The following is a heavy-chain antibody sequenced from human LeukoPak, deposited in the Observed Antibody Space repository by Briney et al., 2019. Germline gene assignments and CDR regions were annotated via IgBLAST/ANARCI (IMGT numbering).Heavy chain of an antibody. CDR3: ARVSGDYSLYYYYYYYMDV. J-gene: IGHJ6*03. CDR2: IYTSGST. D-gene: IGHD4-17*01. Sequence: SETLSLTCTVSGGSIRSYYWSWMRQPAGKGLEWIGRIYTSGSTNYNPSLKSRVTMSVDTSKNQFSLKLSSVTAADTAVYYSARVSGDYSLYYYYYYYMDVWGKGTTVTVSS. CDR1: GGSIRSYY. V-gene: IGHV4-4*07.